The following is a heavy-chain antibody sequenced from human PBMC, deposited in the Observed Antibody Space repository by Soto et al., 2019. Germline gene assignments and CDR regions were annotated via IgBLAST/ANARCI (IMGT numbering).Heavy chain of an antibody. CDR2: IIPIFGTA. J-gene: IGHJ4*02. Sequence: GASVKVSCKASGCTFSSYAISWVRQAPGQGLEWMGGIIPIFGTANYAQKFQGRVTITADESTSTAYMELSSLRSEDTAVYYCARDHGRDGSGGSCYFDYWGQGTLVPVSS. V-gene: IGHV1-69*13. CDR3: ARDHGRDGSGGSCYFDY. CDR1: GCTFSSYA. D-gene: IGHD2-15*01.